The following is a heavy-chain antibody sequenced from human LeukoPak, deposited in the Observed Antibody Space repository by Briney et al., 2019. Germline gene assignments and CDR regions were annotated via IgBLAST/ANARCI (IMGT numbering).Heavy chain of an antibody. J-gene: IGHJ3*02. Sequence: ASVKVSCKASGGTFSSYAISWVRQAPGQGLELMGGIIPIFGTANYAQKFQGRVTITADKSTSTAYMELSSLRSEDTAVYYCAGRLRYFDQGAFDIWGQGTMVTVSS. CDR3: AGRLRYFDQGAFDI. CDR2: IIPIFGTA. CDR1: GGTFSSYA. V-gene: IGHV1-69*06. D-gene: IGHD3-9*01.